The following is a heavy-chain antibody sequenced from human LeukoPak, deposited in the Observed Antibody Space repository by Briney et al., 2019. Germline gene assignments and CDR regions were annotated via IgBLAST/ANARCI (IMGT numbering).Heavy chain of an antibody. V-gene: IGHV3-49*04. CDR3: TREGRYGYFDY. Sequence: GGSLRLSCTASGFTFGEYAMSWVRQAPGKGLEWVSFIRSKAYGGTTEYAASVKGRFTISRDDSKSIAYLQMNSLKTEDTAVYYCTREGRYGYFDYWGQGTLVTVSS. CDR2: IRSKAYGGTT. D-gene: IGHD3-16*01. J-gene: IGHJ4*02. CDR1: GFTFGEYA.